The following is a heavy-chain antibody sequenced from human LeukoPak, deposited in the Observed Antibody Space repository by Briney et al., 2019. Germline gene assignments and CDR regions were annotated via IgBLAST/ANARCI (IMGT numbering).Heavy chain of an antibody. CDR1: GGSFSGYY. Sequence: SETLSLTCAVYGGSFSGYYWGWIRQPPGKGLEWIGSIYHSGSTYYNPSLKSRVTISVDTSKNQFSLKLSSVTAADTAVYYCARWAPSSGWYNWFDPWGQGTLVTVSS. D-gene: IGHD6-19*01. V-gene: IGHV4-38-2*01. CDR3: ARWAPSSGWYNWFDP. J-gene: IGHJ5*02. CDR2: IYHSGST.